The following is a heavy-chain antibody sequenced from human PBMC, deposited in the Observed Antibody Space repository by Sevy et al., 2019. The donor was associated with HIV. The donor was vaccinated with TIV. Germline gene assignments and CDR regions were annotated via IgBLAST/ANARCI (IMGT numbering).Heavy chain of an antibody. CDR2: IYSGGST. CDR1: GFSVRDNY. CDR3: ARGGEAKDFDY. V-gene: IGHV3-53*01. J-gene: IGHJ4*02. D-gene: IGHD3-16*01. Sequence: GGSLRLSCVASGFSVRDNYMTWVRQAPGKGLEWVSLIYSGGSTYYADSVKGRFLISRVSSKNTLFIHMNSLRAGDTAVYYCARGGEAKDFDYWGRGTLVTVSS.